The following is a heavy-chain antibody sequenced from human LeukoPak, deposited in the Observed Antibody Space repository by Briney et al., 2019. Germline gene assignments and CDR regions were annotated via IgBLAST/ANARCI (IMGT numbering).Heavy chain of an antibody. CDR1: GFTFSSYS. Sequence: PGGSLRLSCAASGFTFSSYSMNWVRQAPGKGLEWVSSISSSSSYIYYADSVKGRFTISRDNAKNSLYLQMNSLRTEDTAVYFCAKRSGSFYFDSWGQGTLVTVSS. D-gene: IGHD1-26*01. CDR2: ISSSSSYI. J-gene: IGHJ4*02. V-gene: IGHV3-21*01. CDR3: AKRSGSFYFDS.